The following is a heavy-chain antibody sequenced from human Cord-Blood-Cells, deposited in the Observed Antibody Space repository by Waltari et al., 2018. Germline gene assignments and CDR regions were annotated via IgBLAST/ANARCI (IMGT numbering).Heavy chain of an antibody. Sequence: QVQLQQWGAGLLKPSETLSLTCAVYGGSFSGYYWSWIRQPPGKGLEWIGEINHSGSTNYNPSLKSRVTISVDTSKNQFSLKLSSVTAADTAVYYCANTRADCSSTSCYKPLNYWGQGTLVTVSS. D-gene: IGHD2-2*02. V-gene: IGHV4-34*01. CDR1: GGSFSGYY. J-gene: IGHJ4*02. CDR3: ANTRADCSSTSCYKPLNY. CDR2: INHSGST.